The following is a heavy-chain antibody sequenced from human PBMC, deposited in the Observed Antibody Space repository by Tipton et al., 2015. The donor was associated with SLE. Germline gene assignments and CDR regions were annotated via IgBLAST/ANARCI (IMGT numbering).Heavy chain of an antibody. V-gene: IGHV4-34*01. CDR1: GVSFSGYY. Sequence: TLSLTCAVYGVSFSGYYWSWIRQPPGKGLEWIGEINHSGSTNYNPSLQSRVTISVDTSKNQFSLKLSSVTAADTAVYYCASTYYDFWSGNYWGQGTLVTVSS. D-gene: IGHD3-3*01. J-gene: IGHJ4*02. CDR2: INHSGST. CDR3: ASTYYDFWSGNY.